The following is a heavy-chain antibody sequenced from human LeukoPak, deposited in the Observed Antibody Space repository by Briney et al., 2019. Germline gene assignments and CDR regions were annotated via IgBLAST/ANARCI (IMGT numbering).Heavy chain of an antibody. CDR1: GYTFTGYY. D-gene: IGHD1-26*01. J-gene: IGHJ4*02. V-gene: IGHV1-2*02. CDR2: INPNSGGA. Sequence: ASVKVSCKASGYTFTGYYMQWVRQAPGQGLEWMGWINPNSGGANYAQKFQGRVTMTRDTSISTAYMELSRLRSDDTAVYYCARVLGGSCHFDYWGQGTLVTVSS. CDR3: ARVLGGSCHFDY.